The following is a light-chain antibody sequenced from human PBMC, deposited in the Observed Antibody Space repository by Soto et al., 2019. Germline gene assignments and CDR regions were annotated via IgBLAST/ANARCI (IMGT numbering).Light chain of an antibody. Sequence: EIVLTQSPGTLSLSPGDRATLSCRASQSVSSSDLAWYQQKPGQAPRLLIYGASTRATGIPDRFSGSGSGTDFTFTISRLEPEEFAVYYCQQYGGSPLYTFGQGTKLEIK. CDR2: GAS. J-gene: IGKJ2*01. CDR3: QQYGGSPLYT. V-gene: IGKV3-20*01. CDR1: QSVSSSD.